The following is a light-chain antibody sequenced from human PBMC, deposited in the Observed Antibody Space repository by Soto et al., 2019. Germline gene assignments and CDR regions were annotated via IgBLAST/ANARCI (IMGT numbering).Light chain of an antibody. J-gene: IGLJ2*01. Sequence: QSVLTQPPSASGTPGQRVTISCSGSNSNIGSNTVNWYQQLPGTAPKLLIYSYNQRPSGVPDRFSGSKSGTSASLAISGLQSEDEADYYCAAWDDSLNGVVFGGRTKLTVL. CDR1: NSNIGSNT. V-gene: IGLV1-44*01. CDR2: SYN. CDR3: AAWDDSLNGVV.